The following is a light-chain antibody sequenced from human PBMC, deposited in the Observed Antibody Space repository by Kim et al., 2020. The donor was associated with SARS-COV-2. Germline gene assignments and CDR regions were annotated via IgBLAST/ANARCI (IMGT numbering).Light chain of an antibody. CDR3: QERSDRPPYT. CDR1: QRISTY. V-gene: IGKV3-11*01. Sequence: LSPGDRATLSCRASQRISTYLAWYQQIPGQAPRLLIYDASSRAAGVPARFSGSGSGTEFTLTINNLEPEDFAVYYCQERSDRPPYTFGQGTKLEI. J-gene: IGKJ2*01. CDR2: DAS.